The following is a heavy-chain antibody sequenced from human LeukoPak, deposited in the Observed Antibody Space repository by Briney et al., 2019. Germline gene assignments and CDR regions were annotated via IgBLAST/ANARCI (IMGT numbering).Heavy chain of an antibody. D-gene: IGHD1-1*01. CDR1: GFTFRSYA. V-gene: IGHV3-23*01. CDR2: ISGSGGT. J-gene: IGHJ5*01. Sequence: GGSLRLSCAASGFTFRSYAVSWVRQAPGRGLEWVSAISGSGGTYYIASVKGRFIVSRDNSRNTLYLQLNSLRAEDTAIYYCAKEDFRDHTTGFDSWGQGTLVTVSS. CDR3: AKEDFRDHTTGFDS.